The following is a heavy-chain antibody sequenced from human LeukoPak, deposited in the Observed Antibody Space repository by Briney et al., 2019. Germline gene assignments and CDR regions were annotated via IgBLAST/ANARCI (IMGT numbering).Heavy chain of an antibody. V-gene: IGHV3-23*01. CDR1: GISFRNYV. D-gene: IGHD3-10*01. CDR2: LRGNDET. CDR3: ARASWVSDPDAVR. Sequence: GGSLRLSCAASGISFRNYVMSWVRQAPAGGPEWVSSLRGNDETFYADSVKGRFTLSRDDSRNTVYLQLNNLRVEDTAIYYCARASWVSDPDAVRWGQGTQVTVSS. J-gene: IGHJ4*02.